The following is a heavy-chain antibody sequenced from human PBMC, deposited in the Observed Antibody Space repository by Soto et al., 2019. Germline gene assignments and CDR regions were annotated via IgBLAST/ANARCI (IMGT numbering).Heavy chain of an antibody. J-gene: IGHJ6*02. D-gene: IGHD3-3*01. V-gene: IGHV1-3*01. CDR3: ARIYDFWSGYTGNYYGMDV. CDR2: INAGNGNT. CDR1: GYTFTSYA. Sequence: QVQLVQSGAEVKKPGASVKVSCKASGYTFTSYAMHWVRQAPGQRLEWMGWINAGNGNTKYSQKFQGRVTITRDTSASTAYMELSSLRCEDTAVYYCARIYDFWSGYTGNYYGMDVWGQGTTVTVSS.